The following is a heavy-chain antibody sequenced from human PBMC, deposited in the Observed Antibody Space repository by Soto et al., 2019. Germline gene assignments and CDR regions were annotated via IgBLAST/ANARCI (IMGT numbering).Heavy chain of an antibody. D-gene: IGHD1-26*01. J-gene: IGHJ2*01. V-gene: IGHV3-9*01. CDR1: GFTFDDYA. CDR3: AKPKTVTRREWYFDL. Sequence: EVQLVESGGGLVQPGRSLRLSCAASGFTFDDYAMHWVRQAPGKGLEWVSGISWNSGSIGYADSVKGRFTISRDNAKNSLYLQMNSLRAEDTALYYCAKPKTVTRREWYFDLWGRGTLVTVSS. CDR2: ISWNSGSI.